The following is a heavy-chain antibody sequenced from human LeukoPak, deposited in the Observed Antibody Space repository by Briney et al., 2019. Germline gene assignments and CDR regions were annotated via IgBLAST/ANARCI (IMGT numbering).Heavy chain of an antibody. CDR3: ARENRYCSSTSCSYYYYMDV. J-gene: IGHJ6*03. D-gene: IGHD2-2*01. V-gene: IGHV4-59*01. CDR2: IYYSGST. CDR1: GGSISGYS. Sequence: PSETLSLTCTVSGGSISGYSWTWIRQPPGKGLEWIGYIYYSGSTNYNPSLKSRVTISVDTSKNQFSLKLSSVTAADTAVYYCARENRYCSSTSCSYYYYMDVWGKGTTVTVSS.